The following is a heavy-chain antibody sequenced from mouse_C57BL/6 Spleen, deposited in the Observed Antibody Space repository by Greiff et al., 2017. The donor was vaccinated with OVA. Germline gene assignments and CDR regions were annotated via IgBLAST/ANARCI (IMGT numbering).Heavy chain of an antibody. CDR2: IYPRDGST. CDR1: GYTFTSYD. J-gene: IGHJ2*01. Sequence: QVQLKQSGPELVKPGASVKLSCKASGYTFTSYDINWVKQRPGQGLEWIGRIYPRDGSTKYNAKFKGKATLTVDTSSSTAYMELHSLTSEDSAVYFCARDYGSSQDYYFDYWGQGTTLTVSS. V-gene: IGHV1-85*01. D-gene: IGHD1-1*01. CDR3: ARDYGSSQDYYFDY.